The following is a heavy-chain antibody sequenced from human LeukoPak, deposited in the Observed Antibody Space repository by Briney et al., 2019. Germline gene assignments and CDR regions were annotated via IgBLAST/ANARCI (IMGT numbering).Heavy chain of an antibody. CDR3: ATMIIPYYYDSSGYYYGSRGNFDY. D-gene: IGHD3-22*01. V-gene: IGHV1-2*02. Sequence: AASVKVSCKASGYTFTGYYMHWVRQAPGQGLEWMGWINPNSGGTNYAQKFQGRVTMTRDTSISTANMELSRLRSDDTAVYYCATMIIPYYYDSSGYYYGSRGNFDYWGQGTLVTVSS. CDR2: INPNSGGT. J-gene: IGHJ4*02. CDR1: GYTFTGYY.